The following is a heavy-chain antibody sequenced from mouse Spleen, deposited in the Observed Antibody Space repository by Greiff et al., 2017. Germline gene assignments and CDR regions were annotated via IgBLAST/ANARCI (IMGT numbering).Heavy chain of an antibody. CDR1: GFTFSDYY. V-gene: IGHV5-12*02. CDR3: ARHSGEYGNYWFAY. CDR2: ISNGGGST. J-gene: IGHJ3*01. D-gene: IGHD2-10*02. Sequence: EVHLVESGGGLVQPGGSLKLSCATSGFTFSDYYMYWVRQTPEKRLEWVAYISNGGGSTYYPDTVKGRFTISRDNAKNTLYLQMSRLKSEDTAMYYCARHSGEYGNYWFAYWGQGTLVTVSA.